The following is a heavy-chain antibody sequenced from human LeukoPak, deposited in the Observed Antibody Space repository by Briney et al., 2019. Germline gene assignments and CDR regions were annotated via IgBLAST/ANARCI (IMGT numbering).Heavy chain of an antibody. Sequence: PAESLSLTCTVSGGSISSSCWSWVRQPPGKRLEWMGYMFYGGSHNYNPSLRSRVTTPVATSKNQLFLRLSSGTAADTTAYYCAREDIVAAEFFDNWGQGTLVTVSS. CDR1: GGSISSSC. CDR3: AREDIVAAEFFDN. V-gene: IGHV4-59*08. D-gene: IGHD6-13*01. J-gene: IGHJ4*02. CDR2: MFYGGSH.